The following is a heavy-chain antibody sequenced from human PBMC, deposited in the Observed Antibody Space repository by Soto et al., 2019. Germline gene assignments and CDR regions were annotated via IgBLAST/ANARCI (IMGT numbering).Heavy chain of an antibody. Sequence: SETLSLTCAVSGGPISSGGYSWSWIRQSPGKGLEWIGYIYHSGSTYYNPSLKSRVTISVDRSKNQFSLKLSSVTAADTAVYYCARDGCGGDCYDYWGQGTLVTVSS. CDR3: ARDGCGGDCYDY. CDR2: IYHSGST. CDR1: GGPISSGGYS. V-gene: IGHV4-30-2*06. J-gene: IGHJ4*02. D-gene: IGHD2-21*01.